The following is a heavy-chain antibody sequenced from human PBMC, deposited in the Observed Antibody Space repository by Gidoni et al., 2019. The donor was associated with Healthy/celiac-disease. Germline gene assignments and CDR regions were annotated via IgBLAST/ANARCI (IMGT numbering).Heavy chain of an antibody. V-gene: IGHV4-39*01. CDR2: IYYSGST. CDR3: ARHKALTMVRGVIDY. Sequence: QLQLQESGPGLVTPSETLSLTCTVSGGSISSSSYYWGWIRQPPGKGLEWIGSIYYSGSTYYNPSLKSRVTISVDTSKNQFSLKLSSVTAADTAVYYCARHKALTMVRGVIDYWGQGTLVTVSS. CDR1: GGSISSSSYY. D-gene: IGHD3-10*01. J-gene: IGHJ4*02.